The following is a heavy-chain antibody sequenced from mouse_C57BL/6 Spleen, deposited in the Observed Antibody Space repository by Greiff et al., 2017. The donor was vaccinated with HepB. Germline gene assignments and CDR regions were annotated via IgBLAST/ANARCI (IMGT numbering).Heavy chain of an antibody. CDR3: ARRRGYALYAMDY. J-gene: IGHJ4*01. D-gene: IGHD2-2*01. V-gene: IGHV1-81*01. Sequence: VQLVESGAELARPGASVKLSCKASGYTFTSYGISWVKQRTGQGLEWIGEIYPRSGNTYYNEKFKGKATLTADKSSSTAYMELRSLTSEDSAVYFCARRRGYALYAMDYWGQGTSVTVSS. CDR1: GYTFTSYG. CDR2: IYPRSGNT.